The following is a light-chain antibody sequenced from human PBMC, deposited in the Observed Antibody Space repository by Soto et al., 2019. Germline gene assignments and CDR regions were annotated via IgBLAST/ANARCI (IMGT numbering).Light chain of an antibody. CDR2: EVS. J-gene: IGLJ1*01. CDR1: SSDVGGYNY. Sequence: QSALTQPASVSGSPGQSITISCTGTSSDVGGYNYVSWYQQHPDKAPKLMIYEVSNRPSGVSNRFSGSKSGHTASLTISGLQSEDEAYYFCTSYTSYSTLDVFGTGTKLTVL. V-gene: IGLV2-14*01. CDR3: TSYTSYSTLDV.